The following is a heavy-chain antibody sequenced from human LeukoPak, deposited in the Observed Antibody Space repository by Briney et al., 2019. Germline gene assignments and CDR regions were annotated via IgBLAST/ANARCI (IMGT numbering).Heavy chain of an antibody. CDR2: ISPNSGGT. J-gene: IGHJ5*02. D-gene: IGHD2-2*01. CDR3: ARGDCSTISCPFDP. V-gene: IGHV1-2*02. CDR1: GYTFTGYY. Sequence: ASVKVSCKASGYTFTGYYVHCVRQAPGQGLEWMGWISPNSGGTKYAQNFQGRVTMTRDTSISTAYMELNRLRSDDTAVYYCARGDCSTISCPFDPWGQGTLVTVSS.